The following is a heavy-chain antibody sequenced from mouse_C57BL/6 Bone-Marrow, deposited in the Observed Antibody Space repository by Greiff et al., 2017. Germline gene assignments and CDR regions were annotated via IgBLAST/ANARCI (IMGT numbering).Heavy chain of an antibody. CDR2: INPSGGYT. CDR1: GYTFTSYS. D-gene: IGHD1-1*01. V-gene: IGHV1-4*01. J-gene: IGHJ3*01. CDR3: ACEDYYGSVFAY. Sequence: VQLQQSGADLVKPGASVKLSCTASGYTFTSYSMHWVKQRPGQGLEWIGYINPSGGYTKYNQKFKDQATLTADKSSSTAYLQLSSLTSEDSATYYYACEDYYGSVFAYWGQGTLVTVSA.